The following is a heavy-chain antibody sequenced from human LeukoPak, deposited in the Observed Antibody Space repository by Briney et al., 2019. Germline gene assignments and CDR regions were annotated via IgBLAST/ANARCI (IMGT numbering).Heavy chain of an antibody. D-gene: IGHD6-13*01. Sequence: GGSLRLSCAASGFTFSRDSMNWVRQAPGKGLEWVSYISSSSSTIYYADSVKGRFTISRDNAKNSLYLQMNSLRAEDTAVYYCARTGYSSSWYGGWFDPWGQGTLVTVSS. J-gene: IGHJ5*02. CDR3: ARTGYSSSWYGGWFDP. V-gene: IGHV3-48*01. CDR2: ISSSSSTI. CDR1: GFTFSRDS.